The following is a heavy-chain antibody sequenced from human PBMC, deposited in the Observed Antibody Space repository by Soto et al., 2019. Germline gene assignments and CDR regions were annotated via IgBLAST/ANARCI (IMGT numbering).Heavy chain of an antibody. J-gene: IGHJ6*02. V-gene: IGHV4-34*01. CDR2: INHGGST. D-gene: IGHD3-10*01. CDR1: GGSFSGYY. Sequence: SSETLSLTCAVYGGSFSGYYWRWIRLPPGKGLEWIGEINHGGSTNYNPSLKSRVTISVDTSKNQFSLKLSSVTAADTAVYYCARLPRVGHGGMDVWGQGTTVTVSS. CDR3: ARLPRVGHGGMDV.